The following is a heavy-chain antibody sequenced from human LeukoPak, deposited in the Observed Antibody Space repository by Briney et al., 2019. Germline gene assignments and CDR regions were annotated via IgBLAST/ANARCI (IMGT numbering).Heavy chain of an antibody. CDR2: IYTSGST. Sequence: SQTLSLTCTVSGGSISSGSYYWSWIRQPAGKGLEWIGRIYTSGSTNYNPSLKSRVTISVDTSKNQFSLKLSSVTAADMAVYYCARDQRYCSGGSCYSKPADYWGQGTLVTVSS. CDR3: ARDQRYCSGGSCYSKPADY. V-gene: IGHV4-61*02. D-gene: IGHD2-15*01. J-gene: IGHJ4*02. CDR1: GGSISSGSYY.